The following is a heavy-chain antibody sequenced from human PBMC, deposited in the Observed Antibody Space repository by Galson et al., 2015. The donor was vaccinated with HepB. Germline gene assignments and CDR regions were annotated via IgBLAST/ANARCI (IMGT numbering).Heavy chain of an antibody. J-gene: IGHJ4*02. CDR3: AHRGPVALFDY. Sequence: PALVKPTQTLTLTCTVSGFSLSTSGVAVGWIRQPPGKALEWLALIYWDDDKRYSPSLKTRLTITKDTSKNRVVLTMTNVDPVDTATYYCAHRGPVALFDYWGQGTLVTVSS. V-gene: IGHV2-5*02. CDR1: GFSLSTSGVA. CDR2: IYWDDDK.